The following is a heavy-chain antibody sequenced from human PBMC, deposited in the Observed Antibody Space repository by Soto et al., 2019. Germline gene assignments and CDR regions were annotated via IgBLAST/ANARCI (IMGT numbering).Heavy chain of an antibody. CDR3: ARAQFYSGSGNYNNLMFDA. CDR2: MYHSGTF. D-gene: IGHD3-10*01. J-gene: IGHJ5*02. V-gene: IGHV4-30-2*01. Sequence: PSETLSLTCAVSGGSVGGVGYSWSWIRQPPGGGLEWIGYMYHSGTFLKSPSLKTRLTMSLDMSKNQFSLTLNSMTAADTAVYYCARAQFYSGSGNYNNLMFDAWGQGIQVTVSS. CDR1: GGSVGGVGYS.